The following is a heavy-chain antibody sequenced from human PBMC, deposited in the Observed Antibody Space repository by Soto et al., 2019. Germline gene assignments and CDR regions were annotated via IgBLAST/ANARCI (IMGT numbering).Heavy chain of an antibody. CDR2: IYSGGST. CDR1: GFTVSSNY. CDR3: ARSPSVTNIDY. V-gene: IGHV3-66*01. D-gene: IGHD4-17*01. Sequence: GGSLRLSCAASGFTVSSNYISWVRQAPGKGLEWVSVIYSGGSTYYADSVKGRFTISRDNSKNTLYLQMNSLRAEDTAVYYCARSPSVTNIDYWGQGILVTVSS. J-gene: IGHJ4*02.